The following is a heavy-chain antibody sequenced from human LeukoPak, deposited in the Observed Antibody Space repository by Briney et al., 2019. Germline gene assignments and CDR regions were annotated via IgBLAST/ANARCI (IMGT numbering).Heavy chain of an antibody. Sequence: SETLSLTCTVSGGSISSSSYYWGWIRQPPGKGLEWIGSIYYSGSTYYNPSLKSRVTISVDTSKNQFSLKLSSVTAADTAVYYRARDLGSSTPSGVWGRGTTVTVSS. CDR1: GGSISSSSYY. CDR2: IYYSGST. CDR3: ARDLGSSTPSGV. J-gene: IGHJ6*04. V-gene: IGHV4-39*07. D-gene: IGHD1-26*01.